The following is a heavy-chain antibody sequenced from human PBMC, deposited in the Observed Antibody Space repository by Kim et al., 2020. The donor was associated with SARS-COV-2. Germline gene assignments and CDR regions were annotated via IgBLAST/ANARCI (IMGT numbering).Heavy chain of an antibody. CDR1: GGSISSYY. CDR3: ARGYSGSSTLWAFDV. V-gene: IGHV4-4*07. J-gene: IGHJ4*02. CDR2: IYSSGST. Sequence: SETLSLTCTVSGGSISSYYWSWIRQPAGTGLEWIGRIYSSGSTNYNPSLESRVTMSVDTPKNQFSLKLSSVTAADTAVYYCARGYSGSSTLWAFDVWGQGTLVTVSS. D-gene: IGHD1-26*01.